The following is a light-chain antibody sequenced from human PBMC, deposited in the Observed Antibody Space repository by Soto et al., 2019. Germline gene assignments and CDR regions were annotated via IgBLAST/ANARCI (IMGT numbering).Light chain of an antibody. V-gene: IGKV1-5*03. J-gene: IGKJ2*01. CDR1: QSIRNW. Sequence: DIQMTQSPSTLSASVGDTVTITCRASQSIRNWLAWYQQKPGQAPKLLIHKASTLESGVPSRFSGSGSGTEFTLTISSLQPDDFATFYCQQYDRFAYTFGQGTKLEIK. CDR3: QQYDRFAYT. CDR2: KAS.